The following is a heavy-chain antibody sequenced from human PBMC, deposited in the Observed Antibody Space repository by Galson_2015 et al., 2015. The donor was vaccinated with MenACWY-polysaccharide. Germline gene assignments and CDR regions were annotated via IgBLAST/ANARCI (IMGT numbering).Heavy chain of an antibody. CDR1: GLTVSDNY. Sequence: SLRLSCAASGLTVSDNYMSWVRRAPGKGLEWVSVIYSGGSTYYADSVMGRFTISRDNSKNTVYLQVNSLRAEDTAVYYCASAGSDCTSTSCYRPFDYWGQGTLVTVSS. CDR3: ASAGSDCTSTSCYRPFDY. D-gene: IGHD2-2*01. CDR2: IYSGGST. J-gene: IGHJ4*02. V-gene: IGHV3-53*01.